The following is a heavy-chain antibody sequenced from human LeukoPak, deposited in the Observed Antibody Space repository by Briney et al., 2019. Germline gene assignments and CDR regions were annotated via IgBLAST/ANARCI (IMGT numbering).Heavy chain of an antibody. CDR3: VRRFDY. V-gene: IGHV3-48*03. CDR2: ISDSGKTI. CDR1: GFTFSSHE. Sequence: GGSLRLSCAASGFTFSSHEMNWVRQAPGKGLEWVSYISDSGKTIYYADSVKGRFTISRDNARNSLYLQMNSLRAEDTAVYYCVRRFDYWGQGNLVNVSS. J-gene: IGHJ4*02.